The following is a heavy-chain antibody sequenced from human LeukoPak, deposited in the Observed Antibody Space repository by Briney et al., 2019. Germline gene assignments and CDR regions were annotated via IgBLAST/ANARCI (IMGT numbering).Heavy chain of an antibody. CDR3: ASSRYSSSWYGDY. J-gene: IGHJ4*02. CDR1: GFTFSNYA. CDR2: ISGSGGST. V-gene: IGHV3-23*01. Sequence: GGSLRLPCAASGFTFSNYAMSWVRQAPGKGLEWVSAISGSGGSTYYADSVKDRFTISRDNSKNTLYLQMNSLRAEDTAVYYCASSRYSSSWYGDYWGQGTLVTVSS. D-gene: IGHD6-13*01.